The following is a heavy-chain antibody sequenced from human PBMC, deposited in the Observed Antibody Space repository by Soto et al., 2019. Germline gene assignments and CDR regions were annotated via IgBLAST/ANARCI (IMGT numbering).Heavy chain of an antibody. CDR3: ASSGIVGREVNTWFDP. CDR1: AGSITSSY. J-gene: IGHJ5*02. D-gene: IGHD3-22*01. V-gene: IGHV4-59*01. CDR2: ISYRGST. Sequence: SETLSLTCTVSAGSITSSYWSWIRQPLGKALEWIGYISYRGSTNYNPSLKSRLTISIDTSKSQISLKLTSMTTADTAVYYCASSGIVGREVNTWFDPWGQGTLVTVSS.